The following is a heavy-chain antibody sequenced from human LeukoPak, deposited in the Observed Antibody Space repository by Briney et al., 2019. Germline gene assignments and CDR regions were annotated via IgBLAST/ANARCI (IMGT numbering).Heavy chain of an antibody. J-gene: IGHJ5*02. CDR1: GGSISSYY. D-gene: IGHD2-15*01. Sequence: SETLSLTCTVSGGSISSYYWSWIRQPPGKGLEWIGYIYYSGSTNYNPSLKSRVTISVDTSKNQFSLKLSSVTAADTAVYYCAREDIVVVVAARRKNWFDPWGQGTLVTVSS. CDR3: AREDIVVVVAARRKNWFDP. CDR2: IYYSGST. V-gene: IGHV4-59*12.